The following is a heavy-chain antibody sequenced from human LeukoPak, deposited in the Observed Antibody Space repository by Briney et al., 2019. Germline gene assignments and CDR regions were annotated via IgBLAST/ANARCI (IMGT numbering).Heavy chain of an antibody. Sequence: SETLSLTGSVSGGAISGFYWSWIRQPAGKGLEWIGRIYTPGRTSYSPSLKSRVSMSEDTSKNQFSLELRSVTAADTAVYYCARTPCSGGSCSGGDAFDIWGQGALVTVSS. J-gene: IGHJ3*02. CDR1: GGAISGFY. CDR3: ARTPCSGGSCSGGDAFDI. V-gene: IGHV4-4*07. CDR2: IYTPGRT. D-gene: IGHD2-15*01.